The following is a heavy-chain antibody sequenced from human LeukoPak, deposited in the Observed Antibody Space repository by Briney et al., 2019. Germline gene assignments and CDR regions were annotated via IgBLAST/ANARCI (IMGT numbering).Heavy chain of an antibody. Sequence: GGSLRLSCAASGFTFSSYAMSWVRQTSGKGLEWVSALSGSGGSTYYADSVKGRFTISRDNSKNTLYLQMNSLRAEDTAVYYCAKGHSPFDYWGQGTLVTVSS. J-gene: IGHJ4*02. CDR3: AKGHSPFDY. V-gene: IGHV3-23*01. CDR2: LSGSGGST. D-gene: IGHD2-21*01. CDR1: GFTFSSYA.